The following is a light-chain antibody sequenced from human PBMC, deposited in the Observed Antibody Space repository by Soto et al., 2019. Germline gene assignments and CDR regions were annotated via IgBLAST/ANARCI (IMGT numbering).Light chain of an antibody. CDR2: RNN. CDR3: AAWDDSLSGPV. V-gene: IGLV1-47*01. Sequence: QSVLTQPPSASGTPGQRVTISCSGSSSNIGSNYVYWYQQLPGTAPKLLIYRNNQRPSGVPDRFSGSKSGTSASLAISGLRSEDEADYHCAAWDDSLSGPVFGGGTKLT. CDR1: SSNIGSNY. J-gene: IGLJ2*01.